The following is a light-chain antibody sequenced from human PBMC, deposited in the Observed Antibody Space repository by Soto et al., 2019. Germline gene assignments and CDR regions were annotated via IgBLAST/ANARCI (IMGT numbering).Light chain of an antibody. CDR2: EAS. Sequence: IVLTQSPGSLSFSAGEIAALSVGASQSVSSSYLAWYQQKPGQAPRLLIYEASSRATGIPARFSGGGSGTVFTLTISRLEPEDFAVYYCQQRSNWPWTFGQGTKVDIK. V-gene: IGKV3D-20*02. J-gene: IGKJ1*01. CDR1: QSVSSSY. CDR3: QQRSNWPWT.